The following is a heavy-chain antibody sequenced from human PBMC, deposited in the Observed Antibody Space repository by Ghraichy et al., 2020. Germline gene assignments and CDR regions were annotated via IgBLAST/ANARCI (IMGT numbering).Heavy chain of an antibody. D-gene: IGHD6-19*01. J-gene: IGHJ4*02. CDR3: ARGPQWLEQGNFGY. V-gene: IGHV4-34*01. CDR1: GGSFSGYY. Sequence: SQTLSLTCAVYGGSFSGYYWSWIRQPPGKGLEWIGEINHSGSTNYNPSLKSRVTISVDTSKNQFSLKLSSVTAADTAVYYCARGPQWLEQGNFGYWGQGTLVTVSS. CDR2: INHSGST.